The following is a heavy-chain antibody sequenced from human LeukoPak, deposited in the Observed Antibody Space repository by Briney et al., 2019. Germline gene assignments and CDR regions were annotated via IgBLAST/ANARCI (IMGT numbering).Heavy chain of an antibody. J-gene: IGHJ4*02. CDR2: ISGSGGST. CDR3: AKIYSYGYSNPFFDY. CDR1: GFTFSSYA. V-gene: IGHV3-23*01. D-gene: IGHD5-18*01. Sequence: GGSLRLSCAASGFTFSSYAMSWVRQAPGKGLEWVSAISGSGGSTYYADSVKRRFTISRDNSKNTLYLQMNSLRAEDTAVYYCAKIYSYGYSNPFFDYWGQGTLVTVSS.